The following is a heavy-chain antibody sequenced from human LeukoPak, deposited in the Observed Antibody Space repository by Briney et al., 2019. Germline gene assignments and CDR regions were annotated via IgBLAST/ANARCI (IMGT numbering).Heavy chain of an antibody. Sequence: ASVKVSCKASGYTFTSYDINWVRQATGQGLEWMGWMNPNSGNTDYAQKFQGRVTMIRDTSISTAYMELSSLTAEDTAVYYCARGVATDYWGQGTLVTVSS. CDR3: ARGVATDY. D-gene: IGHD5-12*01. CDR1: GYTFTSYD. J-gene: IGHJ4*02. CDR2: MNPNSGNT. V-gene: IGHV1-8*01.